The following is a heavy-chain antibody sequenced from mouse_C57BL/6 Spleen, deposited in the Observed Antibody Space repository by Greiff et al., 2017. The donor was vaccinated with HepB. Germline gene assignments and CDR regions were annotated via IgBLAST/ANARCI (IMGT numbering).Heavy chain of an antibody. J-gene: IGHJ4*01. D-gene: IGHD1-1*01. Sequence: VQLQQSGAELVKPGASVKISCKASGYAFSSYWMNWVKQRPGKGLEWIGQIYPGDGDTNYNGKFKGKATLTADKSSSTAYMQLSSLTSEDSAVYFCARGEYYGRMDYWGQGTSVTVSS. V-gene: IGHV1-80*01. CDR3: ARGEYYGRMDY. CDR1: GYAFSSYW. CDR2: IYPGDGDT.